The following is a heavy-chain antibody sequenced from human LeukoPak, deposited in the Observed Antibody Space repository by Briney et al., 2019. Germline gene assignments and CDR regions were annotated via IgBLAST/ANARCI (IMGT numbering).Heavy chain of an antibody. J-gene: IGHJ4*02. Sequence: GGSLRLSCAASGFSFSTYSMNWVRQAPGKGLEWVSSISSSSSYIYYADSVKGRFTVSRDNAKNSLHLQMNGLRAEDTAVYYCARGYYGDYYFDLWGQGTLVIVSS. V-gene: IGHV3-21*01. D-gene: IGHD4-17*01. CDR1: GFSFSTYS. CDR2: ISSSSSYI. CDR3: ARGYYGDYYFDL.